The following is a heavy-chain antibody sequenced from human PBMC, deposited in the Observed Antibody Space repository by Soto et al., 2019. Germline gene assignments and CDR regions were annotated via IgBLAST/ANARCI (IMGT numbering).Heavy chain of an antibody. CDR1: GGSISSGGYY. V-gene: IGHV4-31*03. CDR2: IYYSGST. J-gene: IGHJ3*02. CDR3: ARECTYSSSWCSFAFDI. Sequence: QVQLQESGPGLVKPSQTLSLTCTVSGGSISSGGYYWSWIRQHPGKGLEWIGYIYYSGSTYYNPSLKSRVTISVDTSKNQFSLKLSSVTAADTAVYYCARECTYSSSWCSFAFDIWGQGTMVTVSS. D-gene: IGHD6-13*01.